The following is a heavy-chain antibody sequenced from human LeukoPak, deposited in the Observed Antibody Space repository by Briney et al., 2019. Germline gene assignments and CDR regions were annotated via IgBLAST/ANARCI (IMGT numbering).Heavy chain of an antibody. Sequence: SETLSLTCSVSGGSIRNSNYYWGWIRQSPGKGLEWIGNVYYDGNTYSSPSLKSRVTISLDTSRNQFSLRLSSLTAADTAVYYCARVLITQMMVAQGGYFDLWGQGTLVTVSS. CDR1: GGSIRNSNYY. CDR2: VYYDGNT. V-gene: IGHV4-39*07. J-gene: IGHJ4*02. CDR3: ARVLITQMMVAQGGYFDL. D-gene: IGHD2-15*01.